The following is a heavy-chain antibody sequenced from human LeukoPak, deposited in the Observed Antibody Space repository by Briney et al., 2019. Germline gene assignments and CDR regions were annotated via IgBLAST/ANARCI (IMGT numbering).Heavy chain of an antibody. CDR3: ARAPYYYGSGSVDY. J-gene: IGHJ4*02. CDR1: GGSFSGYY. CDR2: INHSGST. V-gene: IGHV4-34*01. Sequence: NPSETLSLTCAVYGGSFSGYYWSWIRQPPGKGLEWIGEINHSGSTNYNPSLKSRVTISVDTSKNQFSLKLSSVTAADTAVYYCARAPYYYGSGSVDYWGQGTLVTVSS. D-gene: IGHD3-10*01.